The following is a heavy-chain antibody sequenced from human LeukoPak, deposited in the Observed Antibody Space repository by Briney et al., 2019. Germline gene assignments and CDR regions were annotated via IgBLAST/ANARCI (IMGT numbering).Heavy chain of an antibody. CDR3: ARGCDSSSWYDW. Sequence: ASVKVSCKASGYTFTSYDINWVRQATGQGLEWMGWMNPNSGNTGYAQKFQGRVTMTRNTSISTAYMELSSLRSEGTAVYYCARGCDSSSWYDWWGQGTLVTVSS. CDR1: GYTFTSYD. D-gene: IGHD6-13*01. V-gene: IGHV1-8*01. CDR2: MNPNSGNT. J-gene: IGHJ5*01.